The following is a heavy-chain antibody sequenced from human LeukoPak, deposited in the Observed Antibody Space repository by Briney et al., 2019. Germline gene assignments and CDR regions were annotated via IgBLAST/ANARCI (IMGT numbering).Heavy chain of an antibody. CDR3: ARHGRLGYCSGGSCYANDDAFDI. D-gene: IGHD2-15*01. V-gene: IGHV5-51*01. CDR1: GYSFTSYW. J-gene: IGHJ3*02. Sequence: ESPDTSFKGSGYSFTSYWIGWVRQMPGKGLEWMGIIYPGDSDTRYSPSFQGQVTISADKSISTAYLQWSSLNASDTAMYYCARHGRLGYCSGGSCYANDDAFDIWGQGRPVTVPS. CDR2: IYPGDSDT.